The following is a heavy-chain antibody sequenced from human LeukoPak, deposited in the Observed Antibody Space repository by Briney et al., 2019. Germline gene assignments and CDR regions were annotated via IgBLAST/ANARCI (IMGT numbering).Heavy chain of an antibody. CDR2: IYYSGST. Sequence: SETLSLTCTVSGGSISNGDYYWGWIRQPPGKGLEWIGSIYYSGSTYYNPSFKSRVTISVDTSKKQVSLRLSSVTAADTAVYYCARDLPGQYGFDIWGQGTMVTVSS. CDR1: GGSISNGDYY. CDR3: ARDLPGQYGFDI. J-gene: IGHJ3*02. D-gene: IGHD1-14*01. V-gene: IGHV4-39*07.